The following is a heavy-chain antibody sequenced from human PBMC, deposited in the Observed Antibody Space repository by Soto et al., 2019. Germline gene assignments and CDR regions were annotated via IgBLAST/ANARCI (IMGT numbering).Heavy chain of an antibody. V-gene: IGHV3-53*01. CDR2: IYSGGST. Sequence: EVQLVESGGGLIQPGGSLRLSCAASGFTVSSNYMSWVRQAPGKGLEWVSVIYSGGSTYYADSVKGRFTISRDNSKNTLYLQMNSLRAEDTAVYYCAREGGYDSSGYSHWGQGTLVTVSS. CDR3: AREGGYDSSGYSH. CDR1: GFTVSSNY. D-gene: IGHD3-22*01. J-gene: IGHJ4*02.